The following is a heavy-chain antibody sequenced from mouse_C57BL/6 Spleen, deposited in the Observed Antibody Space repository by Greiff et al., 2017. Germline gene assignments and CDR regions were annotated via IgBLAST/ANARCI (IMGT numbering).Heavy chain of an antibody. V-gene: IGHV5-4*03. CDR3: AGNLGFTTGDDY. CDR1: GFTFSSYA. CDR2: ISDGGSYT. Sequence: EVKVEESGGGLVKPGGSLKLSCAASGFTFSSYAMSWVRQTPEQRLEWVATISDGGSYTYYPDNVKGRFPISRDNAKNKLYLQMSHLKSEDSAMYYCAGNLGFTTGDDYWGQGTTLTVSS. J-gene: IGHJ2*01. D-gene: IGHD1-1*01.